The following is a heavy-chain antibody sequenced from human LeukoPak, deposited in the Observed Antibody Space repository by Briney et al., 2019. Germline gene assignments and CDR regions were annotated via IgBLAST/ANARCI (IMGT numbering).Heavy chain of an antibody. Sequence: GGSLRLSCAASGFTFSSYEMNWVRQAPGKGLEWVSYISSSGSTIYYADSVKGRFTISRVNAKNSLYLQMNSLRAEDTAVYYCAGDTGGYLDYWGQGTLVTVSS. D-gene: IGHD3-10*01. V-gene: IGHV3-48*03. J-gene: IGHJ4*02. CDR1: GFTFSSYE. CDR3: AGDTGGYLDY. CDR2: ISSSGSTI.